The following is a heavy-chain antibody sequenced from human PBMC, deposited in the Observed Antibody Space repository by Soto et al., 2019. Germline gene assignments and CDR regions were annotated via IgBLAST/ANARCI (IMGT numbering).Heavy chain of an antibody. CDR2: ISGSGGST. CDR1: GFTFSSYA. CDR3: AKDPQQIPIFGVVMGGMDV. V-gene: IGHV3-23*01. J-gene: IGHJ6*02. Sequence: PGGSLRLSYAASGFTFSSYAMSWVRQAPGKGLEWVSAISGSGGSTYYADSVKGRFTISRDNSKNTLYLQMNSLRAEDTAVYYCAKDPQQIPIFGVVMGGMDVWGQGTTVTVSS. D-gene: IGHD3-3*01.